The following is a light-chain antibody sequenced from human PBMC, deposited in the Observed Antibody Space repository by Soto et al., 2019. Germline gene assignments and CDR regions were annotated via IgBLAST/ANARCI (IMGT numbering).Light chain of an antibody. CDR2: ESS. CDR1: QSVGSH. J-gene: IGKJ5*01. V-gene: IGKV3-15*01. Sequence: EIVMTQSPATLSVSPGERATLSCWASQSVGSHLAWYQQKPGQAPRLLIFESSTRATGIPARFSGSGSGTEFTLTISSLQSEDFAVYYCQQYNNWPPITFGQGTRLEIK. CDR3: QQYNNWPPIT.